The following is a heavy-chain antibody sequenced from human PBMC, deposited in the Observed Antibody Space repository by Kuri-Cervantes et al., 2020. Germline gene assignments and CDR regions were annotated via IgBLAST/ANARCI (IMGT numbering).Heavy chain of an antibody. J-gene: IGHJ4*02. CDR1: GFTFSSYW. V-gene: IGHV3-7*01. Sequence: GESLKISCAPSGFTFSSYWMSWVRQAPGKGLEWVANIKQDGSEKYYVDSVKGRFTISRDNAKNSLYLQMNSLRAEDTAVYYCARGARSFDYWGQGTLVTVSS. CDR2: IKQDGSEK. CDR3: ARGARSFDY.